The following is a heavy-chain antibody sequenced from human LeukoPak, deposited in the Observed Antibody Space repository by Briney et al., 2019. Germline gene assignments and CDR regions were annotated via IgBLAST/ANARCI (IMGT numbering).Heavy chain of an antibody. D-gene: IGHD1-26*01. CDR2: IYHRGNN. V-gene: IGHV4-38-2*01. CDR3: ARQPSYSGRYFDY. J-gene: IGHJ4*02. CDR1: GYSISSGYY. Sequence: PSETLSLTCAVSGYSISSGYYWGWIRQPPGKGLEWIGNIYHRGNNYYNPSLKSRVTISVDTSKNQFSLKLSSVTAADTAVCYCARQPSYSGRYFDYWGQGTLVTVSS.